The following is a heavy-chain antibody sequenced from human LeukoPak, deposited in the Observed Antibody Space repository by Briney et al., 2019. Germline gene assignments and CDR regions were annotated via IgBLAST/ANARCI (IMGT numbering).Heavy chain of an antibody. J-gene: IGHJ3*02. CDR3: AKFEMTTVVRGHAFDI. V-gene: IGHV3-30*02. CDR1: GFTFSSYG. CDR2: IRYDGSNK. Sequence: GGSLRLSCAASGFTFSSYGMHWVRQAPGKGLEWVAFIRYDGSNKYYADSVKGRFTISRDNSKNTLYLRMNSLRAEDTAVYYCAKFEMTTVVRGHAFDIWGQGTMVTVSS. D-gene: IGHD4-23*01.